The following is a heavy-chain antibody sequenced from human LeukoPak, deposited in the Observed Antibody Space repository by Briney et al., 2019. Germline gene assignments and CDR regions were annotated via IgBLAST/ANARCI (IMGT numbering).Heavy chain of an antibody. J-gene: IGHJ4*02. CDR1: EYTFSVYH. CDR2: INPDSGDT. CDR3: ARGSRGYSYGVFDY. Sequence: ASVKVSCKASEYTFSVYHIHWVRQAPGQGLEWMAWINPDSGDTNYAQKFQGRVAMTTDTSTSTAYMELRSLRSDDTALYYCARGSRGYSYGVFDYWGQGTLVTVSS. D-gene: IGHD5-18*01. V-gene: IGHV1-18*04.